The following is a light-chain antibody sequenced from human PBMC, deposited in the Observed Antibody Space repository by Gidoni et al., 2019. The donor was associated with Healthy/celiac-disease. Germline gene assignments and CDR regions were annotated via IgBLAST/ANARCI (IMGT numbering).Light chain of an antibody. V-gene: IGLV3-21*04. CDR3: QVWDSSSDLVV. CDR1: NIGSKS. CDR2: YDS. J-gene: IGLJ2*01. Sequence: YVLTKPPPVSVAPGKTARITCGGNNIGSKSVHWYQQKPGQAPVLVIYYDSDRPSGIPERFSGSNSGNTATLTISRVEAGDEADYYCQVWDSSSDLVVFGGGTKLTVL.